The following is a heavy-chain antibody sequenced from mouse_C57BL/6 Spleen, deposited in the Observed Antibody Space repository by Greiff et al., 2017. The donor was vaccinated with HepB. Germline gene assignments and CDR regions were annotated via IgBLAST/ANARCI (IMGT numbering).Heavy chain of an antibody. Sequence: VQLQQSDAELVKPGASVKISCKVSGYTFTDHTIHWMKQRPEQGLEWIGYIYPRDGSTKYNEKFKGKATLTADKSSSTAYMQLNSLTSEDSAVYVCAREELLVYWYFDVWGTGTTVTVSS. J-gene: IGHJ1*03. CDR2: IYPRDGST. CDR3: AREELLVYWYFDV. V-gene: IGHV1-78*01. D-gene: IGHD2-12*01. CDR1: GYTFTDHT.